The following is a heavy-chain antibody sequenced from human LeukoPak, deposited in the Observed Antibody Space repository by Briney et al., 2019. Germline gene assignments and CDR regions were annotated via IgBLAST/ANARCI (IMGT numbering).Heavy chain of an antibody. CDR1: GGSISSYY. Sequence: SETLSLTCTVSGGSISSYYWSWIRQPAGKGLEWIGRIYTSGSTNYNPSLKGRVTMSVDTSKNQFSLKLSSVTAADTAVYYCARDGGVVPAAMHAFDIWGQGTMVTVSS. J-gene: IGHJ3*02. CDR3: ARDGGVVPAAMHAFDI. CDR2: IYTSGST. D-gene: IGHD2-2*01. V-gene: IGHV4-4*07.